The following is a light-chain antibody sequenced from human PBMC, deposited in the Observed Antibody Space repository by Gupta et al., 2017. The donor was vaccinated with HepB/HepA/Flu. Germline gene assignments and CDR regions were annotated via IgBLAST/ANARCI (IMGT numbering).Light chain of an antibody. Sequence: IVLTQSPGTLSLSPGERATLSCRASQSVSSSYLAWYQQKPGQAPRLRIYGGSSRATGIPDRFSGGGSGTDFTLTISRLEPEDFAVYYCQQYGGSPRTFGQGTKVEIK. CDR2: GGS. CDR3: QQYGGSPRT. CDR1: QSVSSSY. V-gene: IGKV3-20*01. J-gene: IGKJ1*01.